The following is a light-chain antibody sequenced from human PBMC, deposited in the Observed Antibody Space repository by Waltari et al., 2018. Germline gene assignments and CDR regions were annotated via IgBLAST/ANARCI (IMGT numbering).Light chain of an antibody. CDR3: AAWDDSLNAWI. CDR1: SSNIGRNS. J-gene: IGLJ3*02. V-gene: IGLV1-44*01. Sequence: QSLLTQPPSISGAPGQRVTISCSGGSSNIGRNSVNWYEQVPGTAPKLVMFRNDQRPSGVSDRVSGSKSGTSASLAINGLLSADENDYICAAWDDSLNAWIFGGGTRLTVL. CDR2: RND.